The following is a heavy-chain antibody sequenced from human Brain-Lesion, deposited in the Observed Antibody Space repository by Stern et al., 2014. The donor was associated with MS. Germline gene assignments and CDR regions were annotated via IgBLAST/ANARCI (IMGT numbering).Heavy chain of an antibody. D-gene: IGHD2-2*01. CDR3: ARGRVVPGFQYYATDV. J-gene: IGHJ6*02. CDR1: GGSISSGGYY. CDR2: IFNSGRT. Sequence: QVQLVESGPGLVKPSQTLSLSCTVSGGSISSGGYYWSWIRQPAGKGLEWIGRIFNSGRTSDNPSLKSRVTISIDTSKNQFSLRLNSMTAADTAVYYCARGRVVPGFQYYATDVWGQGTTVIVSS. V-gene: IGHV4-61*02.